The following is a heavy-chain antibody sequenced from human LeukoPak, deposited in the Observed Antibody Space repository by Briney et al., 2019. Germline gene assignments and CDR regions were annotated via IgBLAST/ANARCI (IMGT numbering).Heavy chain of an antibody. D-gene: IGHD6-19*01. CDR2: ISWNSGSI. J-gene: IGHJ4*02. CDR3: AKATGYSSGPPVDY. V-gene: IGHV3-9*01. CDR1: GFTFDDYA. Sequence: PGRSLRLSCAASGFTFDDYAMHWVRQAPGKGLEWVSGISWNSGSIGYADSVKGRFTISRDNAKNSLYLQMNSLRAEDTALYYCAKATGYSSGPPVDYWGQGTLATASS.